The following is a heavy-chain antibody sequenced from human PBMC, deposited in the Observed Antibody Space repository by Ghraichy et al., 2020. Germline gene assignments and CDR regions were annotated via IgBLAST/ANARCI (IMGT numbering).Heavy chain of an antibody. J-gene: IGHJ6*02. CDR3: ARDLASSEIHSVYYGMDV. V-gene: IGHV3-33*08. Sequence: GGSLRLSCAVSGFTFSSYGMNWVRQAPGKGLEWVAVIWSDGSKKHYADSVKGRFTISRDNSKKTLYLEMNSLTAEDTAVYYCARDLASSEIHSVYYGMDVWGQGTTVIVSS. CDR2: IWSDGSKK. CDR1: GFTFSSYG. D-gene: IGHD3-3*02.